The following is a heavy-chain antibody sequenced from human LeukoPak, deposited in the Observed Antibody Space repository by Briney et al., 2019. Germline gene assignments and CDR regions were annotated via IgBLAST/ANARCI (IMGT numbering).Heavy chain of an antibody. D-gene: IGHD3-22*01. V-gene: IGHV4-34*01. J-gene: IGHJ6*02. CDR1: GGSFSGYY. CDR2: INHSGST. Sequence: SETLSLTCAVYGGSFSGYYWSWIRQPPGKGLEWIGEINHSGSTNYNPSLKSRVTISVDTSKNQFSLKLSSVTAADTAVYYCARVTVANYYDSSGYYPNYYYYGMDVWGQGTTVTVSS. CDR3: ARVTVANYYDSSGYYPNYYYYGMDV.